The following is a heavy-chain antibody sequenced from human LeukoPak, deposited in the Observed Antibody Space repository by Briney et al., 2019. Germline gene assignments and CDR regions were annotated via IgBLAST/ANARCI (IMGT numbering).Heavy chain of an antibody. J-gene: IGHJ4*02. CDR3: ARDLRAGVVVAAGY. CDR2: ISAYNGNT. D-gene: IGHD2-15*01. V-gene: IGHV1-18*01. CDR1: GYTFTSYG. Sequence: ASGKVSCKASGYTFTSYGISWVRQAPGQGLEWMGWISAYNGNTNYAQKLQGRVTMTTDTSTSTAYMELRSLRSDDTAVYYCARDLRAGVVVAAGYWGQGTLVTVSS.